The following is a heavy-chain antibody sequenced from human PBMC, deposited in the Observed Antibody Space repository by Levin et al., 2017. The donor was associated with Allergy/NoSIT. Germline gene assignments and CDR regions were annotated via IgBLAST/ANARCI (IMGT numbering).Heavy chain of an antibody. CDR2: IIPIFGTA. CDR1: GGTFSSYA. CDR3: ARGRKYYGSGSYFDY. V-gene: IGHV1-69*01. D-gene: IGHD3-10*01. J-gene: IGHJ4*02. Sequence: PGESLKISCKASGGTFSSYAISWVRQAPGQGLEWMGGIIPIFGTANYAQKFQGRVTITADESTSTAYMELSSLRSEDTAVYYCARGRKYYGSGSYFDYWGQGTLVTVSS.